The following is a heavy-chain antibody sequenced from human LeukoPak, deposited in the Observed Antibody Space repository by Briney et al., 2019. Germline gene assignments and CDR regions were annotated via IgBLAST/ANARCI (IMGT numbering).Heavy chain of an antibody. V-gene: IGHV3-23*01. D-gene: IGHD3-9*01. CDR2: ISGSGGST. CDR3: ARRGRLVGPRHAFDI. Sequence: GGSLRLSCAASGFTFSSYGMSWVRQAPGKGLEWVSAISGSGGSTYYADSVKGRLTISRDNAKNSLYLQMNSLRAEDTAVYYCARRGRLVGPRHAFDIWGQGKMVTVSS. CDR1: GFTFSSYG. J-gene: IGHJ3*02.